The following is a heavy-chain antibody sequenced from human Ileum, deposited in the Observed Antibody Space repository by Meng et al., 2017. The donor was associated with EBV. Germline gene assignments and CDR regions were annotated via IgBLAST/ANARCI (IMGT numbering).Heavy chain of an antibody. CDR2: IKSKIHGGTT. Sequence: GQLGEAGGGLVKPGGSLRLSFAVSGFSFSSAWMSWVRQAPGKGLEWVGRIKSKIHGGTTDTAAPVKGRFTTSRDDSENTLYLEMNSLKTEDTAVYYCVTEPHFAHWGQGTLVTVSS. J-gene: IGHJ4*02. CDR3: VTEPHFAH. V-gene: IGHV3-15*01. CDR1: GFSFSSAW.